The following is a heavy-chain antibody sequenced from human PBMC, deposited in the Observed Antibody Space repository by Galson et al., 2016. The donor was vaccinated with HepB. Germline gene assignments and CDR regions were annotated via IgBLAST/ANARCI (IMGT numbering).Heavy chain of an antibody. CDR3: AKDRYCGGGACSWSYFDL. V-gene: IGHV3-23*01. CDR2: ISGGGGST. CDR1: GFTFRTYT. J-gene: IGHJ4*02. Sequence: SLRLSCAASGFTFRTYTMSWVRQAPGKGLEWVSGISGGGGSTYYADSVKGRLTISRDNPKNMVYLQIHSLRVEDTAVYFCAKDRYCGGGACSWSYFDLWGPGIQVTFSS. D-gene: IGHD2-15*01.